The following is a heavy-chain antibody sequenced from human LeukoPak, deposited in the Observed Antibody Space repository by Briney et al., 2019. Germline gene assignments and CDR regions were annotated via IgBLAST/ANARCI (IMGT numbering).Heavy chain of an antibody. CDR2: IWNDGSYE. Sequence: GRSLRLSCAAPGFTFTSSGMHWVRQAPGKGLEWVSVIWNDGSYEYYGDPVKGRFTLSRDTSTNTLYLQMNTLTADATAVYFCANPTWGSGSFLIDYWGQGTLVTVSS. CDR1: GFTFTSSG. V-gene: IGHV3-33*03. J-gene: IGHJ4*02. CDR3: ANPTWGSGSFLIDY. D-gene: IGHD1-26*01.